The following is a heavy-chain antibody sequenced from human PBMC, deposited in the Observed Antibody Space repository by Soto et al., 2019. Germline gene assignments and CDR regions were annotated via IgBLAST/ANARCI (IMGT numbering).Heavy chain of an antibody. Sequence: EVQLLESGGGLVQPGGSLRLSCAASGFTFSSYAMSWVRQAPGKGMEWVSAISGSGGSTYYADSVKGRFTISRDNSKNTLYLQMNSLRAEDTAVYYCAKDSGSILWWPIDYWGQGTLVTVSS. D-gene: IGHD2-21*01. CDR1: GFTFSSYA. CDR2: ISGSGGST. CDR3: AKDSGSILWWPIDY. V-gene: IGHV3-23*01. J-gene: IGHJ4*02.